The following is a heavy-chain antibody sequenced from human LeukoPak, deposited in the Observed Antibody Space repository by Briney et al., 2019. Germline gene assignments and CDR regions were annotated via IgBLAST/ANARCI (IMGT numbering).Heavy chain of an antibody. CDR1: GYTFTGYY. Sequence: ASVKVSCKASGYTFTGYYMHWVRQAPGQGLEWMGWINPNSGGTNYAQKSQGRVTMTRDTSISTAYMELSRLRSDDAAVYYCAREDYGDYAALDYWGQGTLVTVSS. CDR3: AREDYGDYAALDY. D-gene: IGHD4-17*01. J-gene: IGHJ4*02. V-gene: IGHV1-2*02. CDR2: INPNSGGT.